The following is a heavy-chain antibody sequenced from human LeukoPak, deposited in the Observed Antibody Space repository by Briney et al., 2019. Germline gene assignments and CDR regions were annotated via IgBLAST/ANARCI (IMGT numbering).Heavy chain of an antibody. J-gene: IGHJ6*02. CDR2: INPNSGGT. CDR1: GYTFTGYY. CDR3: ARDLVQLEEWEVVGMDV. Sequence: SSVKVSCKASGYTFTGYYMQRVRQAAGQGLEWMGWINPNSGGTNYAQKFQGRVTMTRDTSISTAYMELSRLRSDDTAVYYCARDLVQLEEWEVVGMDVWGHGTTVSVSS. V-gene: IGHV1-2*02. D-gene: IGHD1-1*01.